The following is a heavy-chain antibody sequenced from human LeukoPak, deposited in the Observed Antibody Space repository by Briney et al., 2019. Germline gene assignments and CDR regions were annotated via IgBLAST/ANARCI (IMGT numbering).Heavy chain of an antibody. Sequence: PGGSLTLAYAASGFTFNGQAMSWDRQAPGKGLEWVSAISPTGAGTYYADSVNGLFTISRDNSKNTLYLQMNSLRAEDTAVYYCAKYTIRAFDFWGQGTMVTVSS. CDR3: AKYTIRAFDF. V-gene: IGHV3-23*01. D-gene: IGHD3-3*01. CDR1: GFTFNGQA. J-gene: IGHJ3*01. CDR2: ISPTGAGT.